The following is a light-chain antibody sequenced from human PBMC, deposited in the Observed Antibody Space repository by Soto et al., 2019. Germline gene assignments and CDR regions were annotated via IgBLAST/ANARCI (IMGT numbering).Light chain of an antibody. CDR3: QQSFPKLLA. J-gene: IGKJ4*01. Sequence: DIQMTQSPSSLSASVGDRVTITCRTSQGVSGFLNWYQLKPGKAPKLLRYGASSLQSGVPSRFSGSGYGTDFTLSISSLQADDFVTYYCQQSFPKLLAFGGGTKVDLK. V-gene: IGKV1-39*01. CDR2: GAS. CDR1: QGVSGF.